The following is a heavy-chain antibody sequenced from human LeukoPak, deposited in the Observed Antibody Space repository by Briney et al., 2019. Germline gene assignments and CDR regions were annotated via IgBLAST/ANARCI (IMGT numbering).Heavy chain of an antibody. CDR2: IYYSGTT. CDR3: ARSLGTYYYDISGFVYFQH. CDR1: GGSVSSGSYY. Sequence: SETLSLTRTVSGGSVSSGSYYWSWIRQPPGKGLEWIGYIYYSGTTNYNPSLKSRVTISVDTSKNQFSLNLSSVTAADTAVYYCARSLGTYYYDISGFVYFQHWGQGTLVTVSS. J-gene: IGHJ1*01. V-gene: IGHV4-61*01. D-gene: IGHD3-22*01.